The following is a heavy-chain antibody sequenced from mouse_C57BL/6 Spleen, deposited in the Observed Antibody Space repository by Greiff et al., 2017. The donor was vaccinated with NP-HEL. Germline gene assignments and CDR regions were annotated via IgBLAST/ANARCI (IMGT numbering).Heavy chain of an antibody. J-gene: IGHJ2*01. D-gene: IGHD1-1*01. V-gene: IGHV5-16*01. CDR3: ARVGYYGYFDY. Sequence: EVQLVESEGGLVQPGRSMKLSCTASGFTFSDYYMAWVRQVPEKGLEWVANINYDGSSTYYLDSLKSRFIISRDNAKNILYLQMSSLKSEDTATYYCARVGYYGYFDYWGQGTTLTVSS. CDR1: GFTFSDYY. CDR2: INYDGSST.